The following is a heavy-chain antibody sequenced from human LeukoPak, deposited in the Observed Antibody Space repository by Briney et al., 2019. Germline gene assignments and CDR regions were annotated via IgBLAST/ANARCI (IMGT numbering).Heavy chain of an antibody. CDR2: ISWKGGSI. Sequence: GRSLRLSCAASGFTFDDYAMHWVRQAPGKGLEWVSGISWKGGSIGYADSVKGRFTISRDNAKNSLYLQMNSLRAEDTALYYCENDTGDMATISCFDYWGQGTLVTVSS. J-gene: IGHJ4*02. D-gene: IGHD5-24*01. V-gene: IGHV3-9*01. CDR1: GFTFDDYA. CDR3: ENDTGDMATISCFDY.